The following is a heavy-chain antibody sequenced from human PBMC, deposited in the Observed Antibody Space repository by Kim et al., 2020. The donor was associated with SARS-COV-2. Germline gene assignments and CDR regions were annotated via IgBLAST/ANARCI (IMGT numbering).Heavy chain of an antibody. V-gene: IGHV3-9*01. CDR2: ISWNSGNI. D-gene: IGHD2-2*01. J-gene: IGHJ4*02. CDR1: GFTFGDYA. CDR3: AKDMRSGTTYSFDY. Sequence: GGSLRLSCAASGFTFGDYAMHWVRQAPGKGLEWVSGISWNSGNIGYADSVKGRFTISRDKAKNSLYLQMNSLRAEDTASYYCAKDMRSGTTYSFDYWGQGTLVTVSS.